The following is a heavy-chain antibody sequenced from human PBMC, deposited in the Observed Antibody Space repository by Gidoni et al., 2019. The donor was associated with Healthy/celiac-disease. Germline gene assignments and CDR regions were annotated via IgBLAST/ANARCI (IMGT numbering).Heavy chain of an antibody. J-gene: IGHJ6*02. CDR1: GFTFSSYG. CDR3: ARDKYPYSGGYDFWSGYYYYYYGMDV. D-gene: IGHD3-3*01. V-gene: IGHV3-33*01. Sequence: QVQLVESGGGVVQPGRSLRLSCAASGFTFSSYGMHWVRQAPGKGLEWVAVIWYDGSNKYYADSVKGRFTISRDNSKNTLYLQMNSLRAEDTAVYYCARDKYPYSGGYDFWSGYYYYYYGMDVWGQGTTVTVSS. CDR2: IWYDGSNK.